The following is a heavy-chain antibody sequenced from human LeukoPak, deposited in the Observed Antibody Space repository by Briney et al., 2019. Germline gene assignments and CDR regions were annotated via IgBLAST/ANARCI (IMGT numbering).Heavy chain of an antibody. CDR2: INHSGST. Sequence: PSETLSLTCAVYGGSFSGYYWSWIRQPPGKGLEWIGEINHSGSTNYNPSLKSRVTISVDTSKNQFSLKLSSVTAADTAVYYCARRGYYDSSGYYSAAFDIWGQGTMVTVSS. D-gene: IGHD3-22*01. CDR3: ARRGYYDSSGYYSAAFDI. J-gene: IGHJ3*02. V-gene: IGHV4-34*01. CDR1: GGSFSGYY.